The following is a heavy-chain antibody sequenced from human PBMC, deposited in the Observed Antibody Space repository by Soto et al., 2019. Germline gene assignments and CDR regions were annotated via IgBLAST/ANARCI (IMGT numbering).Heavy chain of an antibody. Sequence: SVKVSCKASGGTFNSYDINWVRQAPGQGREWMGGIIPIVETPKYAQKFQGRGTITADESTKTGYTELSSLRSEDTAMYYCARLSRPNYYDTSGFFKDNWFDPWGQGTLVTVSS. CDR1: GGTFNSYD. CDR2: IIPIVETP. CDR3: ARLSRPNYYDTSGFFKDNWFDP. J-gene: IGHJ5*02. D-gene: IGHD3-22*01. V-gene: IGHV1-69*13.